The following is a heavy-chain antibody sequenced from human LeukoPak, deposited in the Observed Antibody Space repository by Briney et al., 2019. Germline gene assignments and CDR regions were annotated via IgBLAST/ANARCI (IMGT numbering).Heavy chain of an antibody. V-gene: IGHV3-21*01. Sequence: GGSLRLSCAASGFTFNNYGMSWVRQAPGKGLEWVSSISTSSSYIYYADSLKGRFTISRDNAKNSLYLQMNSLRAEDTAVYYCASSRGSWPDYFDYWGQGTLVTVSS. CDR3: ASSRGSWPDYFDY. CDR1: GFTFNNYG. J-gene: IGHJ4*02. CDR2: ISTSSSYI. D-gene: IGHD6-13*01.